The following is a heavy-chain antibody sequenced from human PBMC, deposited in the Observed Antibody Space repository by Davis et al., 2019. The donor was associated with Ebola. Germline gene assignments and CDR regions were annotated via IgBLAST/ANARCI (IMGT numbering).Heavy chain of an antibody. J-gene: IGHJ4*02. CDR3: ARDRYYGSGTYNYFDY. V-gene: IGHV1-3*01. CDR1: GYIFTSYA. CDR2: INAGEGHT. D-gene: IGHD3-10*01. Sequence: AASVKVSCKASGYIFTSYAMHWVRQAPGQRLEWLGWINAGEGHTKFSQKFQGRVTMTRDTSASTAYMSLNNLTSEDTAVYYCARDRYYGSGTYNYFDYWGQGTLVTVSS.